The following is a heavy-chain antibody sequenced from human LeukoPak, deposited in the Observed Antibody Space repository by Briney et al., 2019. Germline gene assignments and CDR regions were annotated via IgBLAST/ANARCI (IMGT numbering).Heavy chain of an antibody. J-gene: IGHJ5*02. CDR3: ARDPRYYYGSGSWFDP. Sequence: PSETLSLTCAASGYSISSGYYWGWIRQPPGKGLEWIGSIYHSGSTYYNPSLKSRVTISVDTSKNQFSLKLSSVTAADTAVYYCARDPRYYYGSGSWFDPWGQGTLVTVSS. D-gene: IGHD3-10*01. CDR1: GYSISSGYY. CDR2: IYHSGST. V-gene: IGHV4-38-2*02.